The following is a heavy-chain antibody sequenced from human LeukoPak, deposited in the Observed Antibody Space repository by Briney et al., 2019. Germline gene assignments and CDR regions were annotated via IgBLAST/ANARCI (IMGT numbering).Heavy chain of an antibody. D-gene: IGHD2-15*01. CDR2: INPNSGGT. V-gene: IGHV1-2*06. CDR3: AREAAIYCSGGSCYSNYYMVV. Sequence: ASGKVSCKASGYTFTGYYMHWVRQAPGQGLEWMGRINPNSGGTNYAQKFQGRVTMTRDTSISTACMELSRLRSDDTAVYYCAREAAIYCSGGSCYSNYYMVVWGKGTTVTVSS. CDR1: GYTFTGYY. J-gene: IGHJ6*03.